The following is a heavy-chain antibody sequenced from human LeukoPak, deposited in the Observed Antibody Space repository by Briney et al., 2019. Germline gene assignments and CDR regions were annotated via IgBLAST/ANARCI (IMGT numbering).Heavy chain of an antibody. CDR3: ARNPREDYGGLSLFDY. V-gene: IGHV1-18*01. J-gene: IGHJ4*02. Sequence: ASVKVSCKASGYTFTSYGISWVRQAPGQGLEWMGWINTYNGDTKYAQKFQGRVTMTTDTSTSTAYMELRSLRSDDTAVYYCARNPREDYGGLSLFDYWGQGTLVTVSS. CDR1: GYTFTSYG. D-gene: IGHD4-23*01. CDR2: INTYNGDT.